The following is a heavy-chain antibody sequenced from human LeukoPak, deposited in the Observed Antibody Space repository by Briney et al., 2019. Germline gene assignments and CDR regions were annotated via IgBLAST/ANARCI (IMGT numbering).Heavy chain of an antibody. D-gene: IGHD6-13*01. CDR1: GYSFTSYW. CDR2: IYPGDSDT. J-gene: IGHJ4*02. Sequence: GESLKISCKGSGYSFTSYWIGWVRQMPGKGLEWMGIIYPGDSDTRYSPFFQGQVTISADKSISTAYLQWSSLKASDTAMYYCARLLRNIAAAVYYFDYWGQGTLVTVSS. CDR3: ARLLRNIAAAVYYFDY. V-gene: IGHV5-51*01.